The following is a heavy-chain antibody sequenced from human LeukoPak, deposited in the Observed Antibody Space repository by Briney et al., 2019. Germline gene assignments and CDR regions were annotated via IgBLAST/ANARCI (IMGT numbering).Heavy chain of an antibody. CDR3: ARVAIDGFDY. Sequence: SETLSPTCTVSGGSISSYYWSWIRQPPGKGLEWIGYIYYSGSTNYNPSLKSRVTISVDTSKNQFSLKLSSVTAADTAVYYCARVAIDGFDYWGQGTLVTVSS. D-gene: IGHD2-2*01. CDR1: GGSISSYY. CDR2: IYYSGST. J-gene: IGHJ4*02. V-gene: IGHV4-59*01.